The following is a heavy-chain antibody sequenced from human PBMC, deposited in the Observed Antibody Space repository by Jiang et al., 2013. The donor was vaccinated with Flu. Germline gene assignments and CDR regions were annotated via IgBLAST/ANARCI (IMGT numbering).Heavy chain of an antibody. Sequence: RLSCAASGFTFSSYAMSWVRQAPGKGLEWVSAISGSGGSTYYADSVKGRFTISRGNSKNTLYLQMNSLRAEDTAVYYCAKEPYGYYGYYFDYWGQGTLVTVSS. CDR3: AKEPYGYYGYYFDY. CDR2: ISGSGGST. D-gene: IGHD4-17*01. V-gene: IGHV3-23*01. CDR1: GFTFSSYA. J-gene: IGHJ4*02.